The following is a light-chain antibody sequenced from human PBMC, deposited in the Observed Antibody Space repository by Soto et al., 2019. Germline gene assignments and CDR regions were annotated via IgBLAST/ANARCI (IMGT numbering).Light chain of an antibody. Sequence: IQMTQSPSSLSASVGDRVTITCRASQSIVRNLNWYQQKPGKAPELLIYTASNLESGGPSRFSGSGSGTDFALTISSLQPEDSAVYYCQQSHSSPLSFGGGTKVEFK. CDR3: QQSHSSPLS. CDR1: QSIVRN. V-gene: IGKV1-39*01. CDR2: TAS. J-gene: IGKJ4*01.